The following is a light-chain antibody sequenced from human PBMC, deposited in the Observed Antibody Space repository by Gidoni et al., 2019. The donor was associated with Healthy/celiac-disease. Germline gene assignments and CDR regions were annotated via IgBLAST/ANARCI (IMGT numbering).Light chain of an antibody. V-gene: IGLV2-14*01. CDR2: EVS. CDR1: SSDVGGYNY. CDR3: SSYTSSSTVV. Sequence: QPALTQPASVSGSPVQSITISCTGTSSDVGGYNYVSCAQQHPGKAPKLMSYEVSHRPSGVSNRFSGSKSGNTASLTISGLQAEDEADYYCSSYTSSSTVVFGGGTKLTVL. J-gene: IGLJ2*01.